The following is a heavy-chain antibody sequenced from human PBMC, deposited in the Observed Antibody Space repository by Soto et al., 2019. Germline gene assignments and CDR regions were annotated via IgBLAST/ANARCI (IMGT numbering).Heavy chain of an antibody. Sequence: QVQLQESGPGLVKPSQTLSLTCTVSGGSISSGGYYWSWIRQHPGKGLEWIGYIYYSGSTYYNPSIKSRVTISVDTSKNQFSLKLSSVTAADTAVYYCARGLLWFGELSYPPYYFDYWGQGTLVTVSS. J-gene: IGHJ4*02. D-gene: IGHD3-10*01. V-gene: IGHV4-31*03. CDR3: ARGLLWFGELSYPPYYFDY. CDR1: GGSISSGGYY. CDR2: IYYSGST.